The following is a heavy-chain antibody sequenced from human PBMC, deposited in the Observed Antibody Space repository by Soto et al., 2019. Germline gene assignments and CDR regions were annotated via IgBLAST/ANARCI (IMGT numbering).Heavy chain of an antibody. CDR3: ARGEQYSGRIFDY. J-gene: IGHJ4*01. D-gene: IGHD1-26*01. CDR1: GGSVSSNSAG. CDR2: TYYRSKWYY. Sequence: PSQTLSLTCAITGGSVSSNSAGWSWVRQSPSRGFEWLGRTYYRSKWYYEYAVSVRGRITINPDTSKNQYSLQLNSVTPEDTAVYFCARGEQYSGRIFDYWGQGTLVTVSS. V-gene: IGHV6-1*01.